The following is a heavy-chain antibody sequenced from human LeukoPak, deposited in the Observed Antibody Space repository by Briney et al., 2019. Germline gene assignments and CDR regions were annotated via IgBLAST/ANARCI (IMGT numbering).Heavy chain of an antibody. J-gene: IGHJ4*02. CDR1: GGSISSYY. Sequence: SETLSLTCTVSGGSISSYYWSWIRQPPGKGLEWIGYIYYSGSTNYNPSLKSRVTISVDTSKNQFSLKLSSVTAADTAVYYCARPYYGSGILGGWGQGTLVTVSS. V-gene: IGHV4-59*08. CDR2: IYYSGST. D-gene: IGHD3-10*01. CDR3: ARPYYGSGILGG.